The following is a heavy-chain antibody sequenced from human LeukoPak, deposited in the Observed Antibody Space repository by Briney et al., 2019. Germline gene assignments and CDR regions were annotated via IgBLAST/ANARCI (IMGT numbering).Heavy chain of an antibody. CDR2: ISSSSSYI. CDR1: GFTFSSYS. V-gene: IGHV3-21*04. J-gene: IGHJ3*01. CDR3: AKDRRPRILGN. Sequence: NPGGSLRLSCAASGFTFSSYSMNWVRQAPGKGLEWVSSISSSSSYIYYADSVRGRFTISRDNAKNSLYLQMNSLRAEDTAVYYCAKDRRPRILGNWGQGTMVTVSS. D-gene: IGHD7-27*01.